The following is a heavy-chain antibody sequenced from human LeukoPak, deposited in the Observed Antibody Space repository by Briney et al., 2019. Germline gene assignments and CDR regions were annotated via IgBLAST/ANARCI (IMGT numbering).Heavy chain of an antibody. V-gene: IGHV1-2*02. D-gene: IGHD3-10*01. Sequence: ASVKVSCKASGHTFTAYYLHWVRQAPGQGLELMGWIHPNSVRTNYAQHFQGRVSVTSATSMSTVYSVLSRISCDETALYCCSRDDYGSGTYYGDYWGQGTLVTVSS. CDR3: SRDDYGSGTYYGDY. J-gene: IGHJ4*02. CDR2: IHPNSVRT. CDR1: GHTFTAYY.